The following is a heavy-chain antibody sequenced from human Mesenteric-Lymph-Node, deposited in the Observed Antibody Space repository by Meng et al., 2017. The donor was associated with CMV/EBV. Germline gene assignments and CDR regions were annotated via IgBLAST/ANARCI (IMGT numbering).Heavy chain of an antibody. J-gene: IGHJ4*02. CDR2: INPVFETA. CDR3: ARDRSFGDFLGVGY. Sequence: KASWCTFSTYALSWVRQAPGQGLEWMGGINPVFETANYAQKFQGRITITADESTNTTYMGLSSLRSEGTAIYYCARDRSFGDFLGVGYWGQGTLVTVSS. V-gene: IGHV1-69*01. CDR1: WCTFSTYA. D-gene: IGHD3-10*01.